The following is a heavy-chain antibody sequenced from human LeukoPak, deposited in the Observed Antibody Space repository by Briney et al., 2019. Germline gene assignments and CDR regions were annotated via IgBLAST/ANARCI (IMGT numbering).Heavy chain of an antibody. CDR1: GGSISYYF. Sequence: SETLSLTCTVSGGSISYYFWSWIRQPAGKGLEWIGRINISGSTNYNPSLKSRVTMSIDTSKNQFSLNLSSVTAADTAVYYCARDGWGGTWGQGTLVTVSS. V-gene: IGHV4-4*07. CDR2: INISGST. CDR3: ARDGWGGT. J-gene: IGHJ5*02. D-gene: IGHD3-16*01.